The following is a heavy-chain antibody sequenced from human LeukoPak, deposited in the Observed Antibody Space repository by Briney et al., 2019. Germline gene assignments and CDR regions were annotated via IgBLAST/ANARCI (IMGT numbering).Heavy chain of an antibody. D-gene: IGHD2-15*01. V-gene: IGHV3-30*18. CDR3: AKPFYLYCSGGSCYYFDY. J-gene: IGHJ4*02. CDR1: KFTFSHYG. Sequence: GGSLRLSCTASKFTFSHYGMQWVRQAPGKGLEWVAVISSDGSIKVYADSVKGRFTLSRDNSKNTLYLQMNSLRAEDTAVYYCAKPFYLYCSGGSCYYFDYWGQGTLVTVSS. CDR2: ISSDGSIK.